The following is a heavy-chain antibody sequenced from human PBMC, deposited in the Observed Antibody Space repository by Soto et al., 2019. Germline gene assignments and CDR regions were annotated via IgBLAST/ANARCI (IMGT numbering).Heavy chain of an antibody. Sequence: QVQLQESGPGLVKPSQTLSLTCTVSGGSISSGGYYWSWIRQHPGKGLEWIGYIYYSGSTYCNPSLKSGVTVSGETSKNQFSGKVSSVTDAGTGVYYCAVVYRVQCENYYFDCWGRGALVSVCS. V-gene: IGHV4-31*03. J-gene: IGHJ4*02. D-gene: IGHD2-15*01. CDR2: IYYSGST. CDR1: GGSISSGGYY. CDR3: AVVYRVQCENYYFDC.